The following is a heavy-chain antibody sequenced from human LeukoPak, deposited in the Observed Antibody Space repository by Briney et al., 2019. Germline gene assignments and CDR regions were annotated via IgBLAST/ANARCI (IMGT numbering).Heavy chain of an antibody. J-gene: IGHJ4*02. Sequence: HPGGSLRLSCVASEFTFDFYWMTWVRQAPGKGLEWLANILPDGSQKYYVDSVKGRFTISRDNPKNSLYLQINNLRAEDTAVYYCGRLAHNAWYAIDFWGQGTLVTVSS. CDR1: EFTFDFYW. CDR2: ILPDGSQK. V-gene: IGHV3-7*01. CDR3: GRLAHNAWYAIDF. D-gene: IGHD2-2*01.